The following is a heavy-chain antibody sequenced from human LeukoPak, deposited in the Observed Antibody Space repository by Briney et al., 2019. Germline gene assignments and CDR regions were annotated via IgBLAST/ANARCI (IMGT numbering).Heavy chain of an antibody. J-gene: IGHJ6*02. V-gene: IGHV3-7*01. D-gene: IGHD1-26*01. CDR3: ARVRVGADPPNYYYYGMDV. CDR1: GFTFSSYW. CDR2: VKQDGSEK. Sequence: GGSLRLSCAASGFTFSSYWMSWVRQAPGKGLEWVANVKQDGSEKYYVDSVKGRFTISRDNAKNSLYLQMNSLRAEDTAVYYCARVRVGADPPNYYYYGMDVWGQGTTVTVSS.